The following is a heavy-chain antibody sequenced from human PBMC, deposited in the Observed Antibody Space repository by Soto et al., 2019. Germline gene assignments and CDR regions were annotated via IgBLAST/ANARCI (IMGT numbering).Heavy chain of an antibody. V-gene: IGHV3-23*01. Sequence: GGSLRLSCAASGFSFNNYAMGWVRQAPGKXLEWVSDISGNGDRTYYADSVKGRFTISRDSSKSTLYLQMNSLRAEDTAVYYCAKDFYYDSSGYFYYYGMDVWGQGTTVTVSS. J-gene: IGHJ6*02. CDR3: AKDFYYDSSGYFYYYGMDV. CDR2: ISGNGDRT. CDR1: GFSFNNYA. D-gene: IGHD3-22*01.